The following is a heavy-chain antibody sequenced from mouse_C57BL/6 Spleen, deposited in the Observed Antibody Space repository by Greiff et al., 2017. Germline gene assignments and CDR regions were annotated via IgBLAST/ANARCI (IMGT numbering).Heavy chain of an antibody. V-gene: IGHV1-7*01. J-gene: IGHJ2*01. CDR2: INPSSGYT. CDR3: ARETTVVATRGFDY. D-gene: IGHD1-1*01. Sequence: QVQLQQSGAELAKPGASVKLSCKASGYTFTSYWMHWVKQRPGQGLEWIGYINPSSGYTKYNQKFKDKATLTADKSSSKAYMPLSSLTYEDFAVYDWARETTVVATRGFDYWGQGTTLTVSS. CDR1: GYTFTSYW.